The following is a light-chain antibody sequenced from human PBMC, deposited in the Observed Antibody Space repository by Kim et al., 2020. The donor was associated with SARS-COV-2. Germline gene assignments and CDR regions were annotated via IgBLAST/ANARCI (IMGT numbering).Light chain of an antibody. V-gene: IGKV3-20*01. CDR1: QSVSSND. J-gene: IGKJ1*01. CDR2: GAS. Sequence: SPGERATLSCRANQSVSSNDLTWYQHKPGQAPRLLIYGASSRATGIPDRFSGSGSGTDFTLTISRLEPEDFAVYYCQHYDSSQWTFGQGTKVDIK. CDR3: QHYDSSQWT.